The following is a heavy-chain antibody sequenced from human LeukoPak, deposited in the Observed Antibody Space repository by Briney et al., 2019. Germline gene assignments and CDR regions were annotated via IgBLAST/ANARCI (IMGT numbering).Heavy chain of an antibody. V-gene: IGHV4-34*01. CDR3: ARGLTRSGWYVSDY. CDR2: INHSGST. J-gene: IGHJ4*02. D-gene: IGHD6-19*01. CDR1: GGSFSGYY. Sequence: SETLSLTCAVYGGSFSGYYWSWIRQPPGKGLEWIGEINHSGSTNYNPSLKSRVTISVDTSKNQFSLKLSSVTAADTAVYYCARGLTRSGWYVSDYWGQGTLVTVSS.